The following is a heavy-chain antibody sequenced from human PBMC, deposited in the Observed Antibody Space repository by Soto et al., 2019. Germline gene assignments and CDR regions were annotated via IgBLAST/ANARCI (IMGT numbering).Heavy chain of an antibody. CDR2: ISYDGSNK. Sequence: SGGSLRLSCAASGFTFSSYAMHWVRQAPGKGLEWVAVISYDGSNKYYADSVKGRFTISRDNSKNTLYLQMNSLRAEDTAVYYCARGVYYYGSGSYDLVARVRFPSGYFDYCGQGTLVPVSS. CDR1: GFTFSSYA. CDR3: ARGVYYYGSGSYDLVARVRFPSGYFDY. D-gene: IGHD3-10*01. V-gene: IGHV3-30-3*01. J-gene: IGHJ4*02.